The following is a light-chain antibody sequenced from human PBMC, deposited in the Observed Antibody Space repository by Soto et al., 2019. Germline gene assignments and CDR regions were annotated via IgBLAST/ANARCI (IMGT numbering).Light chain of an antibody. Sequence: QSVLTQPPSASGSPGQSVTISCTGTSSDVGGYNYVSWYQQHPGKAPKLMISEVSKRPSGVPDRFSGSKSGNTASLTVSGLQAEDEADYYCSSFVGNNNLVFGGGTKVTVL. V-gene: IGLV2-8*01. CDR1: SSDVGGYNY. CDR2: EVS. J-gene: IGLJ2*01. CDR3: SSFVGNNNLV.